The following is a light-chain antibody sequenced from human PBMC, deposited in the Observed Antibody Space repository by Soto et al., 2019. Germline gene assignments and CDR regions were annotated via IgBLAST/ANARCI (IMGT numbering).Light chain of an antibody. J-gene: IGKJ4*01. CDR2: GAS. CDR1: QGVRSN. V-gene: IGKV3-15*01. CDR3: QQLRRYPST. Sequence: IGMTQSPSTLSVSPGERAPLSCRASQGVRSNLAWYQQKPGQAPRLLIYGASTRATGIPSRFSGSGSGTDFALTISSLQAEDFATYYCQQLRRYPSTFGGGTMVDI.